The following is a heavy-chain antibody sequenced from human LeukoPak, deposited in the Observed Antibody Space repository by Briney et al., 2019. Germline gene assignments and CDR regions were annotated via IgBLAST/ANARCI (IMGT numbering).Heavy chain of an antibody. CDR2: ICYSGST. D-gene: IGHD5-24*01. V-gene: IGHV4-39*07. Sequence: PSETLSLTCTVSGGSISSSSYYWGWIRQPPGKGLEWIGSICYSGSTYYNPSLKSRVTISVDTSKNQFSLKLSSVTAADTAVYYCARDRWLQYLRWFDPWGQGTLVTVSS. CDR1: GGSISSSSYY. CDR3: ARDRWLQYLRWFDP. J-gene: IGHJ5*02.